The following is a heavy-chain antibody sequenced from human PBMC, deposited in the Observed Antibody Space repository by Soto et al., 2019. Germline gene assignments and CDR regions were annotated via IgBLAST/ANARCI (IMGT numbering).Heavy chain of an antibody. D-gene: IGHD3-3*02. CDR3: AKPRQLAVSVFDP. J-gene: IGHJ5*02. Sequence: PSETLSLTCAVSGDSISSSSYYWAWLRQPPGKGLEWIGSIHYRGNSYYSPSLKSRTTISVDTSNNQISLRLSSVTAAATAVYYCAKPRQLAVSVFDPWGQGTLVTVSS. CDR2: IHYRGNS. V-gene: IGHV4-39*01. CDR1: GDSISSSSYY.